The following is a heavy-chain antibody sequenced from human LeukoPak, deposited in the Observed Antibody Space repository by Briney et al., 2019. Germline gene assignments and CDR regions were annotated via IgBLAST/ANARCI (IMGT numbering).Heavy chain of an antibody. J-gene: IGHJ5*02. V-gene: IGHV3-43*01. CDR3: VRQLIRFWFDP. CDR1: GLSFGDYT. CDR2: ISRNGAAT. Sequence: GGSLRLSCEASGLSFGDYTMHWVRQAPGKGLEWVSLISRNGAATKYADSVKGRFTISRDNAKNSMFLQMNSLRADDTATYYCVRQLIRFWFDPWGQGTRVTVSS. D-gene: IGHD2-21*01.